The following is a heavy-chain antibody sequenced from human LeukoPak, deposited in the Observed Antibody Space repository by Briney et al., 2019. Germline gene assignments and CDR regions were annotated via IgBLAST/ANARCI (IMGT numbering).Heavy chain of an antibody. Sequence: GGSLRLSCAASGFTFSDYYMSWIRQASGKGLEWVSYISSSGSTIYYADSVKGRFTISRDNAKNSLYLQMNSLRAEDTAVYYCARRDIVVVPAALYTRFDPWGQGTLVTVSS. CDR1: GFTFSDYY. CDR2: ISSSGSTI. J-gene: IGHJ5*02. CDR3: ARRDIVVVPAALYTRFDP. V-gene: IGHV3-11*01. D-gene: IGHD2-2*01.